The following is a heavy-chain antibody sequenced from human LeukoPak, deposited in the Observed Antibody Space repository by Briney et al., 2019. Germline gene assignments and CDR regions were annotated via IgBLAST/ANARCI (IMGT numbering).Heavy chain of an antibody. CDR3: TRDPRPVVVTATSHDY. CDR2: IRSKAYGGTT. Sequence: GGSLRLSXTASGFTFGDYAMSWFRQAPGKGLEWVGFIRSKAYGGTTEYAASVKGRFTISRDDSKSIAYLQMNSLKTEDTAVYYCTRDPRPVVVTATSHDYWGQGTLVTVSS. J-gene: IGHJ4*02. V-gene: IGHV3-49*03. D-gene: IGHD2-21*02. CDR1: GFTFGDYA.